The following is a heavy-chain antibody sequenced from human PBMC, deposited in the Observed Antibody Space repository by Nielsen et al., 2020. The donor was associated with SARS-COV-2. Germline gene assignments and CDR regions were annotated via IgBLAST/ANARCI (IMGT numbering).Heavy chain of an antibody. Sequence: SETLSLTCNVSGGSISSGGHYWSWIRQHPEKGLEWIGYIYYSGNSYYNPSLESRVTISLDTSKNQFSLRLTSVTASDTAVYYCARHRRGGDFQYWGQGTLVIASS. J-gene: IGHJ1*01. CDR1: GGSISSGGHY. V-gene: IGHV4-31*03. D-gene: IGHD4-17*01. CDR2: IYYSGNS. CDR3: ARHRRGGDFQY.